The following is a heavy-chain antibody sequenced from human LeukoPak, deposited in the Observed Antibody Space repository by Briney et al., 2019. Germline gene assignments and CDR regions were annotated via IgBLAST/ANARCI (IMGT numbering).Heavy chain of an antibody. V-gene: IGHV1-69*13. D-gene: IGHD6-19*01. J-gene: IGHJ4*02. CDR1: GYTFTNYY. Sequence: SVKVSCKASGYTFTNYYMHWVRQAPGQGLEWMGGIIPIFGTANYAQKFQGRVTITADESTSTAYMELSSLRSEDTAVYYCARIPGSSGWPQWGQGTLVTVSS. CDR2: IIPIFGTA. CDR3: ARIPGSSGWPQ.